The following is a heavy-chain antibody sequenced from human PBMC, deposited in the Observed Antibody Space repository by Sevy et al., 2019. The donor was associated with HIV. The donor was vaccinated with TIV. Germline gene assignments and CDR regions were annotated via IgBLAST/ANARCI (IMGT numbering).Heavy chain of an antibody. CDR3: TKDRPGSRGRGYFDP. J-gene: IGHJ5*02. CDR2: ISGSGDST. CDR1: GFVFDNYG. Sequence: GGSLRLSCAASGFVFDNYGMHWVRQAPGEGLEWVSSISGSGDSTYYADSVKGRFVISRDRSKNVVYLQMNSLTSGDTAVYYCTKDRPGSRGRGYFDPWGQGTLVTVSS. V-gene: IGHV3-23*01. D-gene: IGHD3-22*01.